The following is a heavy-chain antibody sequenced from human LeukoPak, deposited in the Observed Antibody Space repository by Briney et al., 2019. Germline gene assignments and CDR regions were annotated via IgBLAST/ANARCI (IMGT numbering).Heavy chain of an antibody. Sequence: GGSLRLSCAASGFTFSSYWMTWVRPAPGKGLEWVANIKQDGSEKYYVDSVKGRFSISRDNSKNTLYLQMNSLRAEDTAVYYCAKDSLRYSYGRNAFDIWGQGTMVTVSS. CDR2: IKQDGSEK. CDR3: AKDSLRYSYGRNAFDI. CDR1: GFTFSSYW. V-gene: IGHV3-7*01. D-gene: IGHD5-18*01. J-gene: IGHJ3*02.